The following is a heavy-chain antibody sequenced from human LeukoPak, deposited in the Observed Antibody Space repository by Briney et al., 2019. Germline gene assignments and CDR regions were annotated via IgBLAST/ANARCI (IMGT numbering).Heavy chain of an antibody. CDR3: ARLGCSGGSCADY. CDR2: IYYSGST. V-gene: IGHV4-39*01. D-gene: IGHD2-15*01. J-gene: IGHJ4*02. Sequence: SETLSLTCTVSGGSISSSSYSWGWIRQPPGKGLEWIGSIYYSGSTYYNPSLKSRVTISVDTSKNQFSLKLSSVTAADTAVYYCARLGCSGGSCADYWGQGTLVTVSS. CDR1: GGSISSSSYS.